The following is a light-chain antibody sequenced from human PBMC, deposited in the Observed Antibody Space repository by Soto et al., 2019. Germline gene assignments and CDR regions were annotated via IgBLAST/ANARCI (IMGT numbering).Light chain of an antibody. Sequence: ETVLTQSLGTLSLSPGERATVSCRASQSVGGSSLAWYQQRPGQAPRLLIYDTSKRATGIPDRFSGSGSGTDFTLTISRLEPEDFAVYYCQQYQNSPRTFGQGTKVDIK. V-gene: IGKV3-20*01. CDR2: DTS. J-gene: IGKJ1*01. CDR3: QQYQNSPRT. CDR1: QSVGGSS.